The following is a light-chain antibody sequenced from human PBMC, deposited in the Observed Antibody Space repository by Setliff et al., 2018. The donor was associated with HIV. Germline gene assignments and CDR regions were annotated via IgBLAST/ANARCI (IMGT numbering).Light chain of an antibody. CDR3: SSFTSSNTWV. J-gene: IGLJ3*02. Sequence: QSVLTQPASVSGSPGQSITISCTGTNSDVGGYNYVSWYQQHPGKAPKLMIYEVNNRPSGVSTRFSGSKSGNTASLTISGLQAEDEADYFCSSFTSSNTWVFGGGTKVTV. V-gene: IGLV2-14*01. CDR2: EVN. CDR1: NSDVGGYNY.